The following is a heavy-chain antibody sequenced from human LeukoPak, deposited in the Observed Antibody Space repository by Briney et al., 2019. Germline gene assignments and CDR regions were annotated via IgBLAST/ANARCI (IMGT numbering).Heavy chain of an antibody. CDR1: GGSFGNGDYY. CDR3: ASQGKGDFGPFDY. Sequence: KRSETLSLTCAVSGGSFGNGDYYWNWIRQHPGKGLEYIGYIFYGGSTYYNPSLKSRVTISVDTSKNQFSLRLTSVTAADTAVYYCASQGKGDFGPFDYWGQGTLVTVSS. CDR2: IFYGGST. D-gene: IGHD2-21*02. J-gene: IGHJ4*02. V-gene: IGHV4-31*11.